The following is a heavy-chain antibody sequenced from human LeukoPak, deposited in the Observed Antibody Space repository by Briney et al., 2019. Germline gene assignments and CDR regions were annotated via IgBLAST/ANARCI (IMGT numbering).Heavy chain of an antibody. D-gene: IGHD3-3*01. J-gene: IGHJ4*02. Sequence: SQTLSLTCTVSGGSISGTDYYWSWIRQPPGKGPEWIGYIHYSGSTYYSLSLKSRVSMSVDTSKNQFSLRLSSVTAADTAVYYCARDLRSVSFFSDSWGQGTLVTVSS. CDR3: ARDLRSVSFFSDS. CDR1: GGSISGTDYY. CDR2: IHYSGST. V-gene: IGHV4-30-4*08.